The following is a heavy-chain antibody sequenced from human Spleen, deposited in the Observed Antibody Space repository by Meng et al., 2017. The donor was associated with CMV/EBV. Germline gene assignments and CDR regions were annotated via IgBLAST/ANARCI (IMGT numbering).Heavy chain of an antibody. V-gene: IGHV1-69*02. CDR2: IIPILGIA. Sequence: SCKASGGTCSRYTISWVRQAPGQGLEWMGRIIPILGIANYAQKFQGRVTITADKFTSTAYMELSSLRSEDTAVYYCASLGGIDFDYWGQGTLVTVSS. D-gene: IGHD4-23*01. J-gene: IGHJ4*02. CDR3: ASLGGIDFDY. CDR1: GGTCSRYT.